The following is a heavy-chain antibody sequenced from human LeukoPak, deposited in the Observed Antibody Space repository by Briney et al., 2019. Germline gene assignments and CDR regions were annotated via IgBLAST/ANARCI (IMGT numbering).Heavy chain of an antibody. Sequence: PSETLSLTCAVYGGSFSGYYWSWIRQSPGKGLEWIGEINHSGSTNYNPSLKSRVTISVDTSKNQFSLKLSSVTAADTAVYYCAKGKGYCSGGSCHIWLDPWGQGTLVTVSS. V-gene: IGHV4-34*01. D-gene: IGHD2-15*01. CDR3: AKGKGYCSGGSCHIWLDP. CDR2: INHSGST. J-gene: IGHJ5*02. CDR1: GGSFSGYY.